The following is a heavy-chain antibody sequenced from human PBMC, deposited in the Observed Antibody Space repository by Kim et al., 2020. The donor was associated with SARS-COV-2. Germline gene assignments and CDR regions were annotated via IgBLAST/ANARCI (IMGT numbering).Heavy chain of an antibody. V-gene: IGHV3-23*01. CDR3: SSRAVAAAGGYYFYGLD. CDR1: GFTFGSYA. Sequence: GGSLRLSCAASGFTFGSYAMSWVRQAPGKGLEWVSAISGSGGGTSYADSAKGRFTFSRASSKTTLYVQMKSLSAGTTAAYYCSSRAVAAAGGYYFYGLD. CDR2: ISGSGGGT. J-gene: IGHJ6*01. D-gene: IGHD6-13*01.